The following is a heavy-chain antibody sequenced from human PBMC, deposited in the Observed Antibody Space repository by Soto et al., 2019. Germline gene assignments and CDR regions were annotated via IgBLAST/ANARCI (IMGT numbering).Heavy chain of an antibody. D-gene: IGHD1-1*01. CDR1: GYTFTSYD. J-gene: IGHJ4*02. Sequence: QVQLVQSGAEVKKPGASVKVSCKASGYTFTSYDINWVRQATGQGLEWMGWMNPNSGNTGYAQKCQGRVTMTRTTSISKAYMELTSLTSEDTALYYCARGTRTHDSWGQGTMVTVSS. CDR2: MNPNSGNT. V-gene: IGHV1-8*01. CDR3: ARGTRTHDS.